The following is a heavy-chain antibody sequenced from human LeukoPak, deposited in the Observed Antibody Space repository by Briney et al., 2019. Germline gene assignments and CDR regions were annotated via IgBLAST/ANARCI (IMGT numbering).Heavy chain of an antibody. CDR2: IYHSGST. J-gene: IGHJ5*02. V-gene: IGHV4-4*02. CDR1: GGSISSSNW. CDR3: ARRVVVVPATRVNWFDP. Sequence: SETLSLTCAVSGGSISSSNWRSWVRQPPGKGPEWIGEIYHSGSTNYNPSLKSRVTISVDKSKNQFSLKLSSVTAADTAVYYCARRVVVVPATRVNWFDPWGQGTLVTVSS. D-gene: IGHD2-2*01.